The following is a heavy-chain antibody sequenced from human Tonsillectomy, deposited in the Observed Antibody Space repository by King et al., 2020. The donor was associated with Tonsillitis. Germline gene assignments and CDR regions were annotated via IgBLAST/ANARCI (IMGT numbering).Heavy chain of an antibody. D-gene: IGHD2/OR15-2a*01. Sequence: MQLQESGPGLVKPSETLSLTCTVSGGSISSSSYYWGWIRQPPGKXLEWXXXXYXSGRTYSNPSLKSRVPISVDTSKNQFSLKLSSVTAADTAVYYCASGENWFDPWGQGTLVTVSS. CDR3: ASGENWFDP. J-gene: IGHJ5*02. V-gene: IGHV4-39*01. CDR2: XYXSGRT. CDR1: GGSISSSSYY.